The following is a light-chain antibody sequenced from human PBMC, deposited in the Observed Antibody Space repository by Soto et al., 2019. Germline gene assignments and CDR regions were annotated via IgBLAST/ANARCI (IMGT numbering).Light chain of an antibody. CDR1: QSISSY. J-gene: IGKJ2*01. Sequence: DIQMAQSPSSLSASVGDRVTITCRASQSISSYLNWYQQRPGRAPKLLIYAASTLQTGVPSRFSGSGSGTDFTLTINSLQPADFATYYGQQSYSTPYTFGQGTKLEIK. CDR2: AAS. CDR3: QQSYSTPYT. V-gene: IGKV1-39*01.